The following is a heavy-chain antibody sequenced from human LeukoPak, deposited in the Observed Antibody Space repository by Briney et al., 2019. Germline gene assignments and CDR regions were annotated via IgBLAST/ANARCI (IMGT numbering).Heavy chain of an antibody. CDR2: INHSGST. D-gene: IGHD5-18*01. V-gene: IGHV4-34*01. CDR3: ARGPSIQLWSDPYYYYGMDV. CDR1: GGSFSGYY. Sequence: SETLSLTCAVYGGSFSGYYWSWIRQPPGRGLEWIGEINHSGSTNYNPSLKSRVTISVDTSKNQFSLKLSSVTAADTAVYYCARGPSIQLWSDPYYYYGMDVWGQGTTVTVSS. J-gene: IGHJ6*02.